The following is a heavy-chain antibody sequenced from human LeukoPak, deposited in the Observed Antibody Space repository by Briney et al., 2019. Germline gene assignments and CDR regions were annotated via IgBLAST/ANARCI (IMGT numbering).Heavy chain of an antibody. D-gene: IGHD2-2*01. Sequence: GGSLRLSCAASGFTFSSYSMNWVCEAPGEGLEWVSSISSSSSYIYYADSVKGRFTISRDNSKNTLYLQMNSPRAESTPVYCCAKDSYLWPTTYQNYYGLDVWGQGTTCTVSS. J-gene: IGHJ6*02. CDR3: AKDSYLWPTTYQNYYGLDV. CDR2: ISSSSSYI. V-gene: IGHV3-21*01. CDR1: GFTFSSYS.